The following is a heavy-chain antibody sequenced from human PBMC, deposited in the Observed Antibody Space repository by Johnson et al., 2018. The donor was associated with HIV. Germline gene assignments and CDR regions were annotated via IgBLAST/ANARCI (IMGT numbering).Heavy chain of an antibody. D-gene: IGHD3-22*01. Sequence: VQLVESGGGVVQPGRSLRLSCVASGFTFSSYAMHWVRQAPGKGLEWVANIKQDGSEKYYVDSVKGRFTISRDNAKNSLDLQMNSLRAEDTAVYYCARDPSYDMAHTDGFDIWGQGTMVTVSS. J-gene: IGHJ3*02. CDR3: ARDPSYDMAHTDGFDI. CDR1: GFTFSSYA. CDR2: IKQDGSEK. V-gene: IGHV3-7*01.